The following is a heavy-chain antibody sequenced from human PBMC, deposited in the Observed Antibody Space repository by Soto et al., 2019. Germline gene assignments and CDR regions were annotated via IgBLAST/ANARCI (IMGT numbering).Heavy chain of an antibody. CDR3: VTGYNSDY. CDR1: GISTSSYW. D-gene: IGHD5-18*01. V-gene: IGHV3-7*03. Sequence: LRLSCAASGISTSSYWMGWVRQAPGRGLEWVASIKKDGSEKYYMDSLKGRFTISRDNALNSLYLQMNSLRAEDTAVYFCVTGYNSDYWGQGTLVTVSS. J-gene: IGHJ4*02. CDR2: IKKDGSEK.